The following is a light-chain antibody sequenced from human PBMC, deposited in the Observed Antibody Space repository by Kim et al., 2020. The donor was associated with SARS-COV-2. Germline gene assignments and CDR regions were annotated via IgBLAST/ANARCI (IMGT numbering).Light chain of an antibody. CDR2: AAS. V-gene: IGKV1-39*01. CDR3: QQSYSKLPQYT. Sequence: IQMTQSPSSLSASVGDRVTITCRASQSISNYLNWYQQKPGKAPKLLIYAASILQSGVPSRFSGSGSGTDFTLTISSLQPECFATYYCQQSYSKLPQYTF. J-gene: IGKJ2*01. CDR1: QSISNY.